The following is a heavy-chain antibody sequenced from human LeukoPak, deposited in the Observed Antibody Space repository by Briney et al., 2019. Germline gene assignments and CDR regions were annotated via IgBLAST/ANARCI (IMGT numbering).Heavy chain of an antibody. CDR2: IYYSGST. Sequence: SETLSLTCSVSGCSISSYYWSWIRQPPGKGLEWIGYIYYSGSTNYSPSLKSRVTISVDTSKNQLSLKLNSVTAADTAVYYCARASGWYRLAFDYWGQGTLVTVSS. V-gene: IGHV4-59*01. CDR1: GCSISSYY. CDR3: ARASGWYRLAFDY. D-gene: IGHD6-19*01. J-gene: IGHJ4*02.